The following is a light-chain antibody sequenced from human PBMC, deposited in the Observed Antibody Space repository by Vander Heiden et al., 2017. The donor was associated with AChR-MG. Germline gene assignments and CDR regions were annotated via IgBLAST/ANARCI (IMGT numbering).Light chain of an antibody. Sequence: EIVLTQSPGTLSLSPGERATLSCRASQSVSSSYLAWYQQKPGQAPRLLIYGASSRATGIPDRFSGSGSGTDFTLTIARLEPEDFAVYYCQHCGSSPPYTSGQGTKLEIK. J-gene: IGKJ2*01. CDR1: QSVSSSY. CDR2: GAS. CDR3: QHCGSSPPYT. V-gene: IGKV3-20*01.